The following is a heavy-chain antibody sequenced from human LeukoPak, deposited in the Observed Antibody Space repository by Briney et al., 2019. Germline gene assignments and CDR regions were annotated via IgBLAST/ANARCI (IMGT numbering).Heavy chain of an antibody. Sequence: GASVKVSCKASGYTFRSYDITWVRQAPGQGLEWMGWISPNNGNTNYAQKFQERVTITRDMSTSTAYMELSSLRSEDTAVYYCAAAGHFDWSFDYWGQGTLVTVSS. D-gene: IGHD3-9*01. CDR3: AAAGHFDWSFDY. V-gene: IGHV1-8*03. CDR1: GYTFRSYD. J-gene: IGHJ4*02. CDR2: ISPNNGNT.